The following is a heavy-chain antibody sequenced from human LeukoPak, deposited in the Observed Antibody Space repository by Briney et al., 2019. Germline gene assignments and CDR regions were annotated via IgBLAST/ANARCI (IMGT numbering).Heavy chain of an antibody. CDR1: GGSISSGSYY. CDR2: IYTRGST. J-gene: IGHJ3*01. D-gene: IGHD6-19*01. V-gene: IGHV4-61*02. Sequence: SETLSLTCTVSGGSISSGSYYWSWIRQPAGKGLEWIGRIYTRGSTNYNPSLKSRVTISVDTSKNQLSLKLSSVTAADTAVYYCARVGTAVAGTRVRAFDVWGQGTMVTVSS. CDR3: ARVGTAVAGTRVRAFDV.